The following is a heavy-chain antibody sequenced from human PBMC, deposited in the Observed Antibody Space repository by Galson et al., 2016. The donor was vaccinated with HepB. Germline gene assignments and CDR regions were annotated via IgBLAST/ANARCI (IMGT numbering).Heavy chain of an antibody. CDR1: GVTFSSLS. CDR2: LPSENNIK. D-gene: IGHD2/OR15-2a*01. Sequence: SLRLSCAVSGVTFSSLSMNWVRQAPGKGLEWVSYLPSENNIKHYADSVRGRFTISRDNAKNSLYLQMNSLKTEDKAVYYCARDFYDGSCHYMDYWGRGTLVTVSS. CDR3: ARDFYDGSCHYMDY. V-gene: IGHV3-48*01. J-gene: IGHJ4*02.